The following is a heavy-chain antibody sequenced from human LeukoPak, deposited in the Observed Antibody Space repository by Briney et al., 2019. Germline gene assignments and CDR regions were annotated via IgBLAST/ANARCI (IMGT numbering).Heavy chain of an antibody. Sequence: ASVKVSCKTSGYTFTDHYIHWIRQTPRRGLEWLGWINPQRGSTYYAQNFQGRLTMTRDTSINTAYMELFSLTSDDTAIYYCARSTLIMIRGAVDYWGQGSLVAVSS. CDR1: GYTFTDHY. D-gene: IGHD3-10*01. CDR2: INPQRGST. V-gene: IGHV1-2*02. J-gene: IGHJ4*02. CDR3: ARSTLIMIRGAVDY.